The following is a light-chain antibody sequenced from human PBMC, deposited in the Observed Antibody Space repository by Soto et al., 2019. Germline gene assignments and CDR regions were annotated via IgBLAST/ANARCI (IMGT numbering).Light chain of an antibody. CDR2: DAS. J-gene: IGKJ4*01. CDR3: QQRSSWPLLT. Sequence: ENVLKQSPATLSLSPGKRATLSCRASQSVSNNLAWFQQKPGQAPTLLIYDASNRATGIPARFSGSGSGTDFTLTISSLELEDFAVYYCQQRSSWPLLTFGGGTKVEI. CDR1: QSVSNN. V-gene: IGKV3-11*01.